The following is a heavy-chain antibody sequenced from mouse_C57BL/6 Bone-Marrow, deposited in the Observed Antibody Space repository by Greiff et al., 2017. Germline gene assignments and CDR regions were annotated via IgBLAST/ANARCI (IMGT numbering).Heavy chain of an antibody. V-gene: IGHV1-52*01. Sequence: QVQLQQSGAELVRPGSSVKLSCKASGYTFTSYWMHWVKQRPIQGLEWIGNIDPSDSETHYNQKFKDKATLTVDKSSSTAYMQLSSLTSEDSAVYYCARAIYDGYYAWFAYWGQGTLVTVSA. CDR2: IDPSDSET. CDR1: GYTFTSYW. J-gene: IGHJ3*01. D-gene: IGHD2-3*01. CDR3: ARAIYDGYYAWFAY.